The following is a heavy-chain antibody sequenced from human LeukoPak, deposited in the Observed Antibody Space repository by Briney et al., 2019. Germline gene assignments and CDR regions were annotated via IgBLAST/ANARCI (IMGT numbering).Heavy chain of an antibody. Sequence: SETLSLTCAVYGGSFSGYYWSWIRQPPGKGLEWIGEINHSGSTNYNPSLKSRVTISVDTSENQFSLKLSSVTAADTAVYYCARERLQPYDYIWGSYRYTGHDAFDIWGQGTMVTVSS. D-gene: IGHD3-16*02. V-gene: IGHV4-34*01. CDR1: GGSFSGYY. CDR3: ARERLQPYDYIWGSYRYTGHDAFDI. CDR2: INHSGST. J-gene: IGHJ3*02.